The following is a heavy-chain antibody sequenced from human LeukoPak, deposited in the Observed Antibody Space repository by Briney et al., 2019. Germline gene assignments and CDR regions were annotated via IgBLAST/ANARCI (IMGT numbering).Heavy chain of an antibody. J-gene: IGHJ4*02. V-gene: IGHV4-39*07. CDR2: IYYSGST. D-gene: IGHD3-3*01. CDR1: GGSISSSSYY. CDR3: ATLPYYDFWSGYYGGGVDSQN. Sequence: PSETLSLTCTVSGGSISSSSYYWGWIRQPPGKGLEWIGSIYYSGSTYYNPSLKSRVTISVDTSKNQFSLKLSSVTAADTAVYYCATLPYYDFWSGYYGGGVDSQNWGQGTLVTVSS.